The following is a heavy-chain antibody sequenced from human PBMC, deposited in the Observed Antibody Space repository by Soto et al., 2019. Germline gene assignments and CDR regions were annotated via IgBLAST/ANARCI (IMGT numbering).Heavy chain of an antibody. CDR2: IGTAGDA. V-gene: IGHV3-13*04. CDR3: ARAFITGGLDY. CDR1: GFTFSSYD. J-gene: IGHJ4*02. D-gene: IGHD3-10*01. Sequence: EVQLVESGGGLVQPGGSLRLSCAASGFTFSSYDMHWVRQVTGKGLEWVSAIGTAGDAYYPNSVKGRFTISRENAKNSLYLQMNSLTAGDTAVYYCARAFITGGLDYWGQGTLVTVSS.